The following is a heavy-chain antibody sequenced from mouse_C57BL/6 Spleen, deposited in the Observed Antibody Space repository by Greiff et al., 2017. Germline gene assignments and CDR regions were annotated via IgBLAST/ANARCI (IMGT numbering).Heavy chain of an antibody. J-gene: IGHJ1*03. Sequence: EVHLVESGGDLVKPGGSLKLSCAASGFTFSSYGMSWVRQTPDKRLEWVATISSGGSYTYYPDSVKGRFTISRDNAKNTLYLQMSSLKSEDTAMYYCARHESNWYFDVWGTGTTVTVSS. V-gene: IGHV5-6*01. CDR3: ARHESNWYFDV. CDR2: ISSGGSYT. D-gene: IGHD5-1*01. CDR1: GFTFSSYG.